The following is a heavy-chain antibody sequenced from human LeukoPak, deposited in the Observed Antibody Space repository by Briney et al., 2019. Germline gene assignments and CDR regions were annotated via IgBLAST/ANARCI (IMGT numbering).Heavy chain of an antibody. CDR2: ISSSSSYI. Sequence: GGSLRLSCAASGFTFSSYSMNWVRQAPGKGLEWVSSISSSSSYIYYADSVKGRFTISRDNAKNSLYLQMNSLRAEDTAVHYCARGSDYYDSSGYYKGALYYFDYWGQGTLVTVSS. D-gene: IGHD3-22*01. CDR3: ARGSDYYDSSGYYKGALYYFDY. V-gene: IGHV3-21*01. CDR1: GFTFSSYS. J-gene: IGHJ4*02.